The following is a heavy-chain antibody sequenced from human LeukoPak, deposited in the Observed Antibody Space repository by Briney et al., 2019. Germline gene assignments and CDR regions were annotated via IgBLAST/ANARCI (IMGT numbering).Heavy chain of an antibody. D-gene: IGHD5-12*01. CDR1: GFTFSSYA. V-gene: IGHV3-23*01. Sequence: PGGSLRLSCAASGFTFSSYAMSWVRQAPGKGLEWVSAISGSGGSTYYADSVRGRFTISRDNSKNTLYLQMNSLRAEDTAVYYCAKGTEVAGQGAEGYWYFDLWGRGTLVTVSS. CDR3: AKGTEVAGQGAEGYWYFDL. J-gene: IGHJ2*01. CDR2: ISGSGGST.